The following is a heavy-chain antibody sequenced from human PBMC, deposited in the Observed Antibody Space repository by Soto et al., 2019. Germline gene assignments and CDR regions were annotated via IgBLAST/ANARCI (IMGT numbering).Heavy chain of an antibody. D-gene: IGHD3-22*01. V-gene: IGHV1-58*01. Sequence: SVKVSCKTSGFTFSSSAVHWVRQARGHRLQWIGWIDVGSANANYAQMLQERVTITRDMSTSTAYMELSSLRSEDTAVYYCASDYRTPSYYDSSGSHAFDIWGQGTMVTVSS. CDR3: ASDYRTPSYYDSSGSHAFDI. CDR1: GFTFSSSA. J-gene: IGHJ3*02. CDR2: IDVGSANA.